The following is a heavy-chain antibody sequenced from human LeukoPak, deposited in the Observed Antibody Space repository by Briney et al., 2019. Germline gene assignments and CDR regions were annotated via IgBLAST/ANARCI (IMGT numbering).Heavy chain of an antibody. D-gene: IGHD6-6*01. CDR3: ARKIIEYSSSSPLWFDP. Sequence: SETLSLTCTVSGGSISSSSYYWGWIRQPPGKGLEWIGSIYYSGSTYYNPSLKSRVTISVDTSKNQFSLKLSSVTAADTAVYYCARKIIEYSSSSPLWFDPWGQGTLVTVSS. CDR2: IYYSGST. CDR1: GGSISSSSYY. V-gene: IGHV4-39*07. J-gene: IGHJ5*02.